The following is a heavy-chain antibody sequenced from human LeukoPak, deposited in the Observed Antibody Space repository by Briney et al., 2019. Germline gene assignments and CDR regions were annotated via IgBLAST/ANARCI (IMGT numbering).Heavy chain of an antibody. CDR3: ARDGSPTVVTLYYYYYYYMDV. D-gene: IGHD4-23*01. CDR1: GYTFTSYG. V-gene: IGHV1-18*01. J-gene: IGHJ6*03. Sequence: PRASVKVSCKASGYTFTSYGISWVRQAPGQGLEWLGWISAYNGNTKYTQKLQGRVTMTTDTSTSTAYMELRSLRSDDTAVYYCARDGSPTVVTLYYYYYYYMDVWGKGTTVTVSS. CDR2: ISAYNGNT.